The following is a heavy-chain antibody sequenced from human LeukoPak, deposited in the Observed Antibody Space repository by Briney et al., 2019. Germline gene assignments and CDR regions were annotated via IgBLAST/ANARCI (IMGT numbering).Heavy chain of an antibody. D-gene: IGHD3-16*01. J-gene: IGHJ4*02. CDR1: GFTFNTSA. Sequence: GGSLRLSCVAAGFTFNTSAMSWVRQAPGRGLEWVSTISGTGGSTYYADSVKGRFTISRDNSKNTLYLQMNSLRAEDTAVYYCASGGFRQLPHDYWGQGTLVTVSS. CDR3: ASGGFRQLPHDY. CDR2: ISGTGGST. V-gene: IGHV3-23*01.